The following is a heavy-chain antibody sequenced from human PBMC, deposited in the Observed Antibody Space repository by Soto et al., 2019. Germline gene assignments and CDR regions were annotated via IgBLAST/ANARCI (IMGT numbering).Heavy chain of an antibody. Sequence: ASVKVSCKASGYTFTGYYMHWVRQAPGQGLEWMGWINPNSGGTNYAQKFQGWVTMTRDTSISTAYMELSRLRSDDTAVYYCARTLDTSCYKEPDNFCSGGNYYFDYWGQGTLVTVSS. D-gene: IGHD2-2*01. CDR1: GYTFTGYY. CDR3: ARTLDTSCYKEPDNFCSGGNYYFDY. V-gene: IGHV1-2*04. J-gene: IGHJ4*02. CDR2: INPNSGGT.